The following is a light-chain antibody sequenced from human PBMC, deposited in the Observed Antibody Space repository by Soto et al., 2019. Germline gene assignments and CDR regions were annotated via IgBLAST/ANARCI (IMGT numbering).Light chain of an antibody. CDR2: GAS. CDR1: QSVSSSY. J-gene: IGKJ2*01. CDR3: QHYGSSLFT. V-gene: IGKV3-20*01. Sequence: EIVLTQSPGTLSLSPGERATLSCRASQSVSSSYLAWYQQKPGQAPRLLIYGASSRATDIPDRFSGSGSGTDFTLTISRLEPEDFAVYYCQHYGSSLFTFGQGTKREIQ.